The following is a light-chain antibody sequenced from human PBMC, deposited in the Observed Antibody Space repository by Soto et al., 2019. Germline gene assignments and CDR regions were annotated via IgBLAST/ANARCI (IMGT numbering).Light chain of an antibody. Sequence: QSVLTQPPSASGSPGQSVTISCTGTSSDVGNYNYVSWYQQHPGKAPKLMIYEVSKRPSGVPDRFSGSKSGNTASLTVSGLQAEDEADYYCSSYAGSNNVVFCGGTKLTVL. J-gene: IGLJ2*01. CDR2: EVS. V-gene: IGLV2-8*01. CDR1: SSDVGNYNY. CDR3: SSYAGSNNVV.